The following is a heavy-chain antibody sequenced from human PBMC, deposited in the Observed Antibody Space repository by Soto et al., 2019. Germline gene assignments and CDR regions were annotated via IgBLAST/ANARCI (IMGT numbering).Heavy chain of an antibody. Sequence: GGSLRLSCAASGFTVSSNYMSWVRQAPGKGLEWVSVIYSGGSTYYADSVKGRFTIFRDNSKNTLYLQMNSLRAEDTAVYYCARGKGYYDILTGYYMDVWGKGTTVTVSS. V-gene: IGHV3-66*01. CDR2: IYSGGST. J-gene: IGHJ6*03. CDR1: GFTVSSNY. CDR3: ARGKGYYDILTGYYMDV. D-gene: IGHD3-9*01.